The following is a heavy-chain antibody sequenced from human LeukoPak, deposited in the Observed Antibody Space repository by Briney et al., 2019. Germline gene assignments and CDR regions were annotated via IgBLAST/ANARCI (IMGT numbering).Heavy chain of an antibody. J-gene: IGHJ2*01. D-gene: IGHD4-23*01. CDR2: IYYSGST. CDR3: ARSVVTLYWYFDL. V-gene: IGHV4-59*01. CDR1: RGSIHRYF. Sequence: SETLSLTCTVSRGSIHRYFWSWIRQPPGKGLEWIGYIYYSGSTNYNPSLKSRVTISLDTSKNQFSLKLSSVTTADTAVYYCARSVVTLYWYFDLWGRGTLVTVSS.